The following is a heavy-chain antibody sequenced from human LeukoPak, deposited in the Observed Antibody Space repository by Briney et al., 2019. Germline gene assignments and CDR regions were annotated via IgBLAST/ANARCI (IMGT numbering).Heavy chain of an antibody. CDR1: GFAFHNYA. D-gene: IGHD6-19*01. CDR3: ARGHSPSGYSSGWYPAFDI. V-gene: IGHV3-23*01. J-gene: IGHJ3*02. CDR2: ISGSGDST. Sequence: GGSLRLSCAASGFAFHNYAMTWVRQAPGKGLEWVSAISGSGDSTYYADSVKGRFTISRDNSKNTLYLQMNSLRAEDTAVYYCARGHSPSGYSSGWYPAFDIWGQGTMVTVSS.